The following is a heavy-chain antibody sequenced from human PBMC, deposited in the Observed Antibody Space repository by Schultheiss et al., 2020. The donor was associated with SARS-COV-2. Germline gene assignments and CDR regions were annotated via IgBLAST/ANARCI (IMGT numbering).Heavy chain of an antibody. CDR2: IYPGDSDT. CDR3: ARRGVTTSDWFDP. V-gene: IGHV5-51*01. D-gene: IGHD4-11*01. Sequence: GESLKISCKASGYRFPNQWIGWVRQMPGKGLEWMGIIYPGDSDTRYGPSFQGHVIISADKSISTAYLQWSSLKASDTAMYYCARRGVTTSDWFDPWGQGTLVTVSS. CDR1: GYRFPNQW. J-gene: IGHJ5*02.